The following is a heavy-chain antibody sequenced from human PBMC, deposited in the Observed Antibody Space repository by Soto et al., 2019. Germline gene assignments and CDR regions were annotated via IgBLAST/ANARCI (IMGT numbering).Heavy chain of an antibody. CDR2: INHSGST. D-gene: IGHD3-10*01. J-gene: IGHJ5*02. CDR3: ARGESRGSGIQLWVHHRANYFDP. V-gene: IGHV4-34*01. CDR1: GGSFSDFF. Sequence: SETLSLTCAVYGGSFSDFFWSWIRQPPGKGLEWIGEINHSGSTNYIPSLESRVTISVDTSKNHFSLKLSSVTAADTAVYYCARGESRGSGIQLWVHHRANYFDPWGQGTLVTVSS.